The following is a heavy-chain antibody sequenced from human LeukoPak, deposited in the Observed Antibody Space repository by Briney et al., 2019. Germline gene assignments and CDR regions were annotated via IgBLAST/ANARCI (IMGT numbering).Heavy chain of an antibody. CDR1: GYTFTGYY. Sequence: ASVKVSCKASGYTFTGYYLHWVRQAPGQGLEWMGWINPNSGGTNYAQKFQGRVTMTRDTSISTAYMELSRLRSDDTAVYYCARTYCSGGSCYSAPSDYWGQGTLVTVSS. CDR3: ARTYCSGGSCYSAPSDY. V-gene: IGHV1-2*02. J-gene: IGHJ4*02. D-gene: IGHD2-15*01. CDR2: INPNSGGT.